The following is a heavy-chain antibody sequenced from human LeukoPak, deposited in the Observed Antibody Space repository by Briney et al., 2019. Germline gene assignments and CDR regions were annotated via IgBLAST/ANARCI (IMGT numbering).Heavy chain of an antibody. D-gene: IGHD6-13*01. CDR3: ASLLSSTDQPNYYYYYMDV. CDR1: GYTFTSYY. CDR2: INPSGGST. Sequence: ASVKVPCKASGYTFTSYYMHWVRQAPGQGLEWMGIINPSGGSTSYAQKFQGRVTMTRDMSTSTVYMELSSLRSEDTAVYYCASLLSSTDQPNYYYYYMDVWGKGTTVTVSS. J-gene: IGHJ6*03. V-gene: IGHV1-46*01.